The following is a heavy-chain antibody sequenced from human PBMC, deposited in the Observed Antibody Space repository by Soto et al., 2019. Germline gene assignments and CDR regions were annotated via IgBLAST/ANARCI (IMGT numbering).Heavy chain of an antibody. CDR1: GDPSTSRTYS. Sequence: SETLSLTCAVSGDPSTSRTYSWGWIRQPPGKTLEWIGTIYYHGNTYSNPSLKSRVTISVDTSNNQLSLKLRSVTAADTAVYYCARHDGFSSGWIFDYWGHGTLVTVSS. V-gene: IGHV4-39*01. CDR2: IYYHGNT. D-gene: IGHD6-19*01. J-gene: IGHJ4*01. CDR3: ARHDGFSSGWIFDY.